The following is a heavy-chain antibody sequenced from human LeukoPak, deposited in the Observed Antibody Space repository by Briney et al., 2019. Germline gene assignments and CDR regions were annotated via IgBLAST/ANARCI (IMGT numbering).Heavy chain of an antibody. CDR2: IYYSGST. Sequence: PSETPSLTCTVSGGSISSSSYYWGWIRQPPGKGLEWIGSIYYSGSTYYNPSLKSRVTISVDTSKNQFSLKLSSVTAAGTAVYYCASSGSDSLYYFDYWGQGTLVTVSS. CDR3: ASSGSDSLYYFDY. CDR1: GGSISSSSYY. D-gene: IGHD3-10*01. J-gene: IGHJ4*02. V-gene: IGHV4-39*01.